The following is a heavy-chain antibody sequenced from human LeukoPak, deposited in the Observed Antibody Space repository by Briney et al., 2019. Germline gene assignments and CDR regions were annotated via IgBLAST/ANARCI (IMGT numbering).Heavy chain of an antibody. CDR2: ISSGGGST. Sequence: GGSLRLSCAASGFTFSAYGMSWVRQAPGKGLEWVSAISSGGGSTYYADSVKGRFTISRDNSKNTLYLQMNSLRADDTALYYCARLKAVAGTAYYFDYWGQGTLVTVSS. CDR1: GFTFSAYG. D-gene: IGHD6-19*01. J-gene: IGHJ4*02. CDR3: ARLKAVAGTAYYFDY. V-gene: IGHV3-23*01.